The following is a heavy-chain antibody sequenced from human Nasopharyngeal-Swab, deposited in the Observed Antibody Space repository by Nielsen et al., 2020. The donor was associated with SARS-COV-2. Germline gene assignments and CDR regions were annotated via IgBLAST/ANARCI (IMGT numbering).Heavy chain of an antibody. J-gene: IGHJ5*02. CDR1: GFTFSSYG. Sequence: GGSLRLSCAASGFTFSSYGMHWVRQAPGKGLEWVAVISYDGSNKYYADSVKGRFTISRDNSKNTLYLQMNSLRAEDTAVYYCARDPGRYCSGGSCPGWFDPWGQGTLVTVSS. CDR3: ARDPGRYCSGGSCPGWFDP. V-gene: IGHV3-30*03. CDR2: ISYDGSNK. D-gene: IGHD2-15*01.